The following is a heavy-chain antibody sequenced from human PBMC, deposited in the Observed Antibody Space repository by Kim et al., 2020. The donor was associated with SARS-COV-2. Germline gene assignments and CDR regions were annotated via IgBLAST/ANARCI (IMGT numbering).Heavy chain of an antibody. Sequence: GGSLRLSCVASGFTFSSSAMTWVRQAPGKGLEWVSTIISSGDGTYYADSVNGRFIISRDNSKNTLYLQMNNLRADDTAIYYCAKNVHVTSVTFLLYFDLGRRGPAVTVPS. V-gene: IGHV3-23*01. CDR3: AKNVHVTSVTFLLYFDL. D-gene: IGHD2-2*01. J-gene: IGHJ2*01. CDR2: IISSGDGT. CDR1: GFTFSSSA.